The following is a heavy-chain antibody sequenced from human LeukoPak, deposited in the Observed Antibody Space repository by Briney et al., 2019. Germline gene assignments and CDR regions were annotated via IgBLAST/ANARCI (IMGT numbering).Heavy chain of an antibody. V-gene: IGHV1-69*06. CDR3: ARAKVEYQPGGLWD. D-gene: IGHD2-2*01. CDR1: GGTFSSYA. CDR2: IIPIFGTA. Sequence: SVKVSCKASGGTFSSYAISWVRQAPGQGIEWMGGIIPIFGTANYAQKFQGRVTITADKSTSTAYMELSSLRSEDTAVYYCARAKVEYQPGGLWDWGQGTLVTFSS. J-gene: IGHJ4*02.